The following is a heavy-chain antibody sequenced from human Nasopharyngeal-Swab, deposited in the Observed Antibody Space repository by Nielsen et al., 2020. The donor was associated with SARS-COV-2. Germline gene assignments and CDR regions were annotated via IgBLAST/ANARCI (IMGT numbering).Heavy chain of an antibody. CDR2: ISGSGGST. J-gene: IGHJ4*02. V-gene: IGHV3-23*01. D-gene: IGHD3-3*01. CDR1: GFTFIHYA. CDR3: AKDLKPRFLEWLFLDY. Sequence: GESLKISCTASGFTFIHYAMSWVRQAPGKGLEWVSAISGSGGSTYYADSVQGRFTISRDNSKNTPYLQMNSLRAEDTAVYYCAKDLKPRFLEWLFLDYWGQGTLVTVSS.